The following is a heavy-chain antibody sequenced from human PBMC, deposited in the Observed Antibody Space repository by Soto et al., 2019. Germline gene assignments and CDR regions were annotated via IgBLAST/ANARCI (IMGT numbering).Heavy chain of an antibody. Sequence: ASVKVSCKASGYTFASYYMHWVRQAPGQGLEWMGIINPSGGSTSYAQKFQGRVTMTRDTSTSTVYMELSSLRSEDTAVYYCARTGRYCSSTICRDQCDHHYVMAVWAQGTTDPVSS. D-gene: IGHD2-2*01. V-gene: IGHV1-46*01. CDR2: INPSGGST. CDR1: GYTFASYY. J-gene: IGHJ6*02. CDR3: ARTGRYCSSTICRDQCDHHYVMAV.